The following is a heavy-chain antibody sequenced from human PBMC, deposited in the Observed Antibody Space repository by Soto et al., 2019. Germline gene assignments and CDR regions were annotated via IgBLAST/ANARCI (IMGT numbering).Heavy chain of an antibody. D-gene: IGHD4-4*01. CDR3: ARVLSNYALYYYYYSMDV. Sequence: PSETLSLTCTVSGGSISSYYWSWIRQPPGKGLEWIGYIYYSGSTNYNPSLKSRVTISVDTSKNQFSLKLSSVTAADTAVYYCARVLSNYALYYYYYSMDVWGKGTTVTVSS. CDR2: IYYSGST. V-gene: IGHV4-59*01. CDR1: GGSISSYY. J-gene: IGHJ6*03.